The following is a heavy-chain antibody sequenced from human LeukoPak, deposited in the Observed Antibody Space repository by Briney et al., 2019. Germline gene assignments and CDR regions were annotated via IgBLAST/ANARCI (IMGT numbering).Heavy chain of an antibody. CDR2: INPSGGST. V-gene: IGHV1-46*01. Sequence: ASVKVSCKASGYTFTSYYMHWVRQAPGQGLEWMGIINPSGGSTSYAQKFQGRVTMTRDTSTSTVYMELSSLRSKDTAVYYCARDPTPYYYDSSGYPLDCWGQGTLVTVSS. CDR1: GYTFTSYY. D-gene: IGHD3-22*01. J-gene: IGHJ4*02. CDR3: ARDPTPYYYDSSGYPLDC.